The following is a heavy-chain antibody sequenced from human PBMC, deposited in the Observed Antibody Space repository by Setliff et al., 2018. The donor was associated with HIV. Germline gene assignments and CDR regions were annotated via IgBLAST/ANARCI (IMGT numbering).Heavy chain of an antibody. D-gene: IGHD5-12*01. Sequence: GGSLRLSCEASESTFYAMHWVRQAPGRGLEWLAVISYDGTSKYYADCVKFRFTMSRGASKNTLYLQMNRLRAEDTAVYYVARSPLNIGYERYFLDDCGQGTLVTVSS. CDR2: ISYDGTSK. V-gene: IGHV3-30*14. CDR1: ESTFYA. J-gene: IGHJ4*02. CDR3: ARSPLNIGYERYFLDD.